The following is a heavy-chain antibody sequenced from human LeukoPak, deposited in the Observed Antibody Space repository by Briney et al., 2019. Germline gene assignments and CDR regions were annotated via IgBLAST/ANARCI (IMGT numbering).Heavy chain of an antibody. V-gene: IGHV1-18*01. J-gene: IGHJ4*02. CDR1: GYTFTSYG. CDR2: ISAYNGNT. D-gene: IGHD2-15*01. CDR3: ARGVRYCSGGSCYYFDY. Sequence: ASVKVSCKASGYTFTSYGISWVRQAPGQGLEWMGWISAYNGNTNYTQKLQGRVTMTTDTSTSTAYMELRSLRSDDTAVYYGARGVRYCSGGSCYYFDYWGQGTLVTVSS.